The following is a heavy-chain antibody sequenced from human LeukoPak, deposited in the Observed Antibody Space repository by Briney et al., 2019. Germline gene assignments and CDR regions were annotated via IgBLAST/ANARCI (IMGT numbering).Heavy chain of an antibody. CDR2: IIPIFATA. CDR3: ARGPITTSSHFDY. Sequence: SVKVSCKASGGTFSSYAISWVRQAPGQGLEWMGGIIPIFATANYAQKFQGRVTITADESTSTAYMELSSLRSEDTAVYYCARGPITTSSHFDYWGQGTLVTVSS. V-gene: IGHV1-69*13. CDR1: GGTFSSYA. J-gene: IGHJ4*02. D-gene: IGHD2-2*01.